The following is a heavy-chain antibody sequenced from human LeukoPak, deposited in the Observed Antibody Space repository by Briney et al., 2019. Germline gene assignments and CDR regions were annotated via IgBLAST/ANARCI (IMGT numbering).Heavy chain of an antibody. CDR3: AREVGATPFDY. CDR1: GFTFSSYE. D-gene: IGHD1-26*01. J-gene: IGHJ4*02. Sequence: EGSLRLSCAASGFTFSSYEMNWVRQAPGKGLEWVSYISSSGSTIYYADSVKGRFTISRDNAKNSLYLQMNSLRAEDTAVYYCAREVGATPFDYWGQGTLVTVSS. V-gene: IGHV3-48*03. CDR2: ISSSGSTI.